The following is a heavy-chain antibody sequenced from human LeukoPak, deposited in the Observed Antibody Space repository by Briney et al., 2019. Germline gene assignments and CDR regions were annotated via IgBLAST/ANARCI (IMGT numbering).Heavy chain of an antibody. Sequence: DSVKVSCKASGYTFTTYGISWVRQAPGQGLEWMGWISADNGNTNYAQKFQGIIIMTTDTSTSTAFMEMKSLKSDDTAVYYCARGSLRFLEWSADYWGQGTLVTVSS. D-gene: IGHD3-3*01. CDR3: ARGSLRFLEWSADY. V-gene: IGHV1-18*01. CDR1: GYTFTTYG. CDR2: ISADNGNT. J-gene: IGHJ4*02.